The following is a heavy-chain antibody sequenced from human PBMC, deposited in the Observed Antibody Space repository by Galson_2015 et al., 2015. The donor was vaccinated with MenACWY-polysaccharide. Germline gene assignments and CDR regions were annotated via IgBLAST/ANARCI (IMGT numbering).Heavy chain of an antibody. Sequence: SETLSLTCTVSGDSISSYHWSWIRQPSGQGLEWIGYIHYRGSTNYNPSLKSRLTISLDMSKSQFSLRLDSVTSADTAVYYCARLNQLSSNYHMDVWGKGSTVTVSS. CDR1: GDSISSYH. J-gene: IGHJ6*03. V-gene: IGHV4-59*01. CDR2: IHYRGST. D-gene: IGHD1-1*01. CDR3: ARLNQLSSNYHMDV.